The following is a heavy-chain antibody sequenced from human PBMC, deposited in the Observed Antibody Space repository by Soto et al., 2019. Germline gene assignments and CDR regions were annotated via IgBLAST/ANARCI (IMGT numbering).Heavy chain of an antibody. V-gene: IGHV4-39*01. Sequence: SETRSLTCSLSGASITSTTYFWAWIRQPPGKGLEWVGSIYYGGKTHYNPSLKSRTTISVDRSRNQFSLQVSSVTAADTPVYYCAKNLPRTARFDYWGQGTVVTVSS. CDR3: AKNLPRTARFDY. D-gene: IGHD6-6*01. CDR1: GASITSTTYF. CDR2: IYYGGKT. J-gene: IGHJ4*02.